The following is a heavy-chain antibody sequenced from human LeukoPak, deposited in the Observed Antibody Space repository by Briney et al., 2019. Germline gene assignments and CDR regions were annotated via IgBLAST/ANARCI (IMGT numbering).Heavy chain of an antibody. D-gene: IGHD4-23*01. J-gene: IGHJ4*02. CDR3: AKEVTPGALLYGPFDY. CDR1: AFIFSSYG. CDR2: ISASGGGT. V-gene: IGHV3-23*01. Sequence: PGGSLRLSCAASAFIFSSYGMSWVCQAPGKGLEWVSAISASGGGTYYADSVKGRFTISRDNSRNTLYLQMNSLGAEDTAIYYCAKEVTPGALLYGPFDYWGQGTLVTVSS.